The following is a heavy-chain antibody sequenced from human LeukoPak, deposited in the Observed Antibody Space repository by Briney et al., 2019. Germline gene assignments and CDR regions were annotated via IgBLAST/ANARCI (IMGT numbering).Heavy chain of an antibody. CDR1: GVSISSYY. V-gene: IGHV4-59*01. J-gene: IGHJ4*02. CDR3: ARDRGRYYDSSGYRFDY. CDR2: IYYSGST. Sequence: PSETLSLTCTVSGVSISSYYLSWIRQPPGKGLEWIWYIYYSGSTTYNPSLKSRLTISLDTSKNQFSLKLSSMTAADTAVYYCARDRGRYYDSSGYRFDYWGQGTLVTVSS. D-gene: IGHD3-22*01.